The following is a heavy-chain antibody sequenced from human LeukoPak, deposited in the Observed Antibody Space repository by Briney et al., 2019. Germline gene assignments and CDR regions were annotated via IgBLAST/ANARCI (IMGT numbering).Heavy chain of an antibody. Sequence: ASVKVSCKASGYTFTGYYMHWVRQAPGQGLEWKGWINPNSGGTNYAQKFQGRVTMTRDTSISTAYMELSRLRSDDTAVYYCARGWVAVAGTDYWGQGTLVTVSS. CDR3: ARGWVAVAGTDY. D-gene: IGHD6-19*01. CDR1: GYTFTGYY. V-gene: IGHV1-2*02. CDR2: INPNSGGT. J-gene: IGHJ4*02.